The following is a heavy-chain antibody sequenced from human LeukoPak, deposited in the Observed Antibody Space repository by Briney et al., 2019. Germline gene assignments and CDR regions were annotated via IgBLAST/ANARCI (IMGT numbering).Heavy chain of an antibody. CDR2: ISAYNGNT. J-gene: IGHJ5*02. Sequence: ASVKVSCKASGYTFTSYGISWVRQAPGQGLEWMGWISAYNGNTNYAQKLQGRVTMTTDTSTSTAYMELRSLRSDDTAVYYCARDGRGIAVAQERGDWSDPWGQGTLVTVSS. V-gene: IGHV1-18*04. D-gene: IGHD6-19*01. CDR1: GYTFTSYG. CDR3: ARDGRGIAVAQERGDWSDP.